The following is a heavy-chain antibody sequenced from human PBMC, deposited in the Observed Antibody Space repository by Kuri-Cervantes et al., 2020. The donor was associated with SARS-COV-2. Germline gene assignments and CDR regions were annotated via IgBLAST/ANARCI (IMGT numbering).Heavy chain of an antibody. CDR1: GYSFTDYA. V-gene: IGHV1-18*01. CDR2: ISAYNGNT. D-gene: IGHD3-22*01. J-gene: IGHJ5*02. Sequence: ASVKVSCKASGYSFTDYAMNWVRQAPGQGLEWMGWISAYNGNTNYAQKLQGRVTMTTDTSTSTAYMELSSLRSEDTAVYYCATAPPFYDSSGYYNWFDPWGQGTLVTVSS. CDR3: ATAPPFYDSSGYYNWFDP.